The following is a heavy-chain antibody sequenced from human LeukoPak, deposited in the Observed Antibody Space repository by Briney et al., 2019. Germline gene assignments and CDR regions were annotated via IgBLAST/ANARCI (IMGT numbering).Heavy chain of an antibody. V-gene: IGHV3-74*01. CDR2: IKSDGSSP. CDR3: AGYYYYAMDV. Sequence: GGSLRLSCAASGFTFSTYWMHWVRQAPGKGLVWVSRIKSDGSSPSYADSVKGRFTISRDNAKNTQYLQMDSLRAEDTAVYYCAGYYYYAMDVWGQGTTVTVSS. J-gene: IGHJ6*02. CDR1: GFTFSTYW.